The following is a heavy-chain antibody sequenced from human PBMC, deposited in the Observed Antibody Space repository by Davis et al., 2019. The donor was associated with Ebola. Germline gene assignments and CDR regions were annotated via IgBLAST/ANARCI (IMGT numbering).Heavy chain of an antibody. Sequence: ESLKISCAASGFTFSSYSMNWIRQPPGKGLEWIGYIYYSGSTNYNPSLKSRVTISVDTSKNQFSLKLSSVTAADTAVYYCASLGAIFGWDWFDPWGQGTLVTVSS. V-gene: IGHV4-59*01. CDR2: IYYSGST. CDR1: GFTFSSYS. CDR3: ASLGAIFGWDWFDP. J-gene: IGHJ5*02. D-gene: IGHD3-3*01.